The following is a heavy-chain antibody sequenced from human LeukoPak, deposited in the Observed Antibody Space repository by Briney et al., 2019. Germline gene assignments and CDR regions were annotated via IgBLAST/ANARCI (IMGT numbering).Heavy chain of an antibody. J-gene: IGHJ4*02. CDR3: AKGLDTVVRGVFDY. CDR2: IGGGGRRT. Sequence: GSLRLSCAVSGFTFSNFAMSWVRQAPGKGLEWVSAIGGGGRRTYYADSVKGRFTISRDNSKNTLYLQMNSLRAEDTAVYYCAKGLDTVVRGVFDYWGQGILVTVSS. CDR1: GFTFSNFA. V-gene: IGHV3-23*01. D-gene: IGHD3-10*01.